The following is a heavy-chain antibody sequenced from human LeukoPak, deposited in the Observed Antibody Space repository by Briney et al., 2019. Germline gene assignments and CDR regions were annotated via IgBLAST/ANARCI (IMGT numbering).Heavy chain of an antibody. V-gene: IGHV3-23*01. CDR2: ISGSGGST. CDR1: GFTFSSYA. CDR3: AKGESFAFAM. Sequence: GGSLRLSCAASGFTFSSYAMSWVRQAPGKGLEWVSAISGSGGSTYYADSVKGRFTISRANSKNTLYLQMDSLRAEDTATYYCAKGESFAFAMWGQGTMVTVSS. J-gene: IGHJ3*02.